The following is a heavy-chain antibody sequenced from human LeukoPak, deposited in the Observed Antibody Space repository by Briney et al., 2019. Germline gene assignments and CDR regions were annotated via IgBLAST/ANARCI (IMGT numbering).Heavy chain of an antibody. D-gene: IGHD3-10*01. CDR1: GGSFSGYY. CDR2: INHSGST. V-gene: IGHV4-34*01. CDR3: ARGFPNRSRYYYGSGSYYSRAYYFDY. J-gene: IGHJ4*02. Sequence: PSETLSLTCAVYGGSFSGYYWSWIRQPPGKGLEWIGEINHSGSTNYNPSLKSRVTISVDTSKNQFSLKLSSVTAADTAVYYCARGFPNRSRYYYGSGSYYSRAYYFDYWGQGTLVTVSS.